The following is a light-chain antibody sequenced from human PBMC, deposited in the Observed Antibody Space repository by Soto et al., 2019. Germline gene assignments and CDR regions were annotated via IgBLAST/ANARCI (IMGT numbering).Light chain of an antibody. CDR1: QSLATNY. Sequence: EIVLTQSPGTLSLSPGERATLSCGTIQSLATNYLAWYQQKPGQAPRLLIYDASSRATGIPDRFSGSGSGTDFTLTISRLEPEDFALYFCQQYDTSPWTFGQGTKV. V-gene: IGKV3-20*01. CDR2: DAS. J-gene: IGKJ1*01. CDR3: QQYDTSPWT.